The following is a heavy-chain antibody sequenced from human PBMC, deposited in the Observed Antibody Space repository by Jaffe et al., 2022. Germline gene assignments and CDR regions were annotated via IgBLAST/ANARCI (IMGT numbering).Heavy chain of an antibody. D-gene: IGHD5-18*01. CDR2: IYHSGST. V-gene: IGHV4-38-2*01. Sequence: QVQLQESGPGLVKPSETLSLTCAVSGYSISSGYYWGWIRQPPGKGLEWIGSIYHSGSTYYNPSLKSRVTISVDTSKNQFSLKLSSVTAADTAVYYCARHLTGYSYGYNYFDYWGQGTLVTVSS. CDR1: GYSISSGYY. CDR3: ARHLTGYSYGYNYFDY. J-gene: IGHJ4*02.